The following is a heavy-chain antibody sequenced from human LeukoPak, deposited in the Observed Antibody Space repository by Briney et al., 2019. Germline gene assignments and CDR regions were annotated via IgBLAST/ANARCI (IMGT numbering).Heavy chain of an antibody. D-gene: IGHD6-19*01. CDR2: IYYSGST. Sequence: SETLSLTCTVSGGSISSYYWSWIRQPPGKGLEWIGYIYYSGSTNYNPSLKSRVTISVDTSKNQFSLKLSSVTAADTAVYYCARGGGVAGTPYNPYDCWGQGTLVTVSS. CDR3: ARGGGVAGTPYNPYDC. V-gene: IGHV4-59*01. CDR1: GGSISSYY. J-gene: IGHJ4*02.